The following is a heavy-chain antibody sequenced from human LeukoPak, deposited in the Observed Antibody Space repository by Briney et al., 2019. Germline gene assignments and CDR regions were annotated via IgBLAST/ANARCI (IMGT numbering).Heavy chain of an antibody. CDR1: GGSISSSSYY. CDR3: ARVRRDTAMVTDYFDY. Sequence: PSETLSLTCTVSGGSISSSSYYWGWIRQPPGKGLEWIGSIYYSGSTNYNPSLKSRVTISVDTSKNQFSLKLSSVTAADTAVYYCARVRRDTAMVTDYFDYWGQGTLVTVSS. CDR2: IYYSGST. D-gene: IGHD5-18*01. V-gene: IGHV4-39*07. J-gene: IGHJ4*02.